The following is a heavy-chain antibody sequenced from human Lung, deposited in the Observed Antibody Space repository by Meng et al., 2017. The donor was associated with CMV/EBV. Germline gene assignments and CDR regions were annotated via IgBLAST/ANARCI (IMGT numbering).Heavy chain of an antibody. D-gene: IGHD3-22*01. J-gene: IGHJ4*02. V-gene: IGHV1-18*01. CDR1: GYTFTSYG. CDR2: ISAYNGNT. Sequence: SXXVSXXASGYTFTSYGISWVRQAPGQGLEWMGWISAYNGNTNYAQKLQGRVTMTTDTSTSTAYMELRSLRSDDTAVYYCARNTYYYDSSGYYTDYWGQGTLVTVSS. CDR3: ARNTYYYDSSGYYTDY.